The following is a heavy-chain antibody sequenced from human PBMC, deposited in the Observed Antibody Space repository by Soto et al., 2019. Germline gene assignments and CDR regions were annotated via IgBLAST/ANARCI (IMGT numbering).Heavy chain of an antibody. Sequence: GGSLRLSCAASGFTSSSYSMNWVRQAPGKELEWVSSISSSSSYIYYADSVKGRFTISRDNAKNSLYLQMNSLRAEDTAVYYCAREVRGTAPFDYWGQGTLVTVSS. J-gene: IGHJ4*02. CDR1: GFTSSSYS. V-gene: IGHV3-21*01. CDR2: ISSSSSYI. CDR3: AREVRGTAPFDY. D-gene: IGHD6-13*01.